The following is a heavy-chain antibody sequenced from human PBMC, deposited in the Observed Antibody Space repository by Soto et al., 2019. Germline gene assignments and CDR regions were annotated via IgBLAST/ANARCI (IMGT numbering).Heavy chain of an antibody. CDR3: ARCSAGPRSSMRDDY. J-gene: IGHJ4*02. CDR2: IYYSGST. V-gene: IGHV4-59*08. D-gene: IGHD6-13*01. CDR1: GGSISSYY. Sequence: SETLSLTCTVSGGSISSYYWSWIRQPPGKGLEWIGYIYYSGSTNYNPSLKSRVTISVDTSKNQFSLKLSSVTAADTAAYYCARCSAGPRSSMRDDYWGQGTLVTVSS.